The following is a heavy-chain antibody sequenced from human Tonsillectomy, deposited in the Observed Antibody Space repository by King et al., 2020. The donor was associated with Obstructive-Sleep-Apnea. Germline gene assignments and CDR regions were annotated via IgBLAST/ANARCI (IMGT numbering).Heavy chain of an antibody. V-gene: IGHV3-73*01. CDR2: IRSKANSYAT. D-gene: IGHD1-20*01. CDR1: GVTFSGPA. CDR3: TSRGITGTTADY. Sequence: VQLVESGGGLVQAGGSLELSFAASGVTFSGPAMHWVRQASGKGLEWVGRIRSKANSYATAYAASGKGRFTISRDDSKNTAYLQMNSLKTEDTAVYYCTSRGITGTTADYWGQGTLVTVSS. J-gene: IGHJ4*02.